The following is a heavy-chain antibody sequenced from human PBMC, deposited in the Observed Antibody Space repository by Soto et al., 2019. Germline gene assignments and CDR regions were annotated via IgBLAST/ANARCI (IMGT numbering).Heavy chain of an antibody. V-gene: IGHV1-24*01. CDR2: FDPDEAET. CDR1: GYTLNEVA. Sequence: QVQLVQSGAEVKKPGASVKVSCKVSGYTLNEVAMHWVRQAPGKGLEWLGGFDPDEAETIYAQHFQGRVTMTEGTSTDTVYMELSSLRSEYTALYFCTTYHGDYNFDHWGQGTLVTVSS. CDR3: TTYHGDYNFDH. D-gene: IGHD4-17*01. J-gene: IGHJ5*02.